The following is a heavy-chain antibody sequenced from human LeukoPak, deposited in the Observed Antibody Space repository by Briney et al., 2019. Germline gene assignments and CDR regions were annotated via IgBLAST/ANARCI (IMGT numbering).Heavy chain of an antibody. CDR1: GGSISSSSYY. V-gene: IGHV4-39*01. J-gene: IGHJ4*02. CDR3: ARLQYSSGWYRGSIDY. CDR2: IYYSGST. D-gene: IGHD6-19*01. Sequence: SETLSLTCTVSGGSISSSSYYWGWLRQPPGKGLEWIGSIYYSGSTYYNPSLKSRVTISVDTSKNQFSLKLSSVTAADTAVYYRARLQYSSGWYRGSIDYWGQGTLVSLSS.